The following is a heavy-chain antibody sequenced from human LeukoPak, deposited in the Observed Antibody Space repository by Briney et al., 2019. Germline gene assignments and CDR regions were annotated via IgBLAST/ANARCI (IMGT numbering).Heavy chain of an antibody. CDR3: ARHVKGVVIPTAIDY. D-gene: IGHD2-2*01. J-gene: IGHJ4*02. Sequence: SETLSLTCTVSGGSISSSSYYWGWIRQPPGKGLEWIGTIYYSGSTYYNPSLKSRVTISVDTSKNQFSLKLRPVTAADTALYYCARHVKGVVIPTAIDYWGQGTLVTVSS. CDR2: IYYSGST. V-gene: IGHV4-39*01. CDR1: GGSISSSSYY.